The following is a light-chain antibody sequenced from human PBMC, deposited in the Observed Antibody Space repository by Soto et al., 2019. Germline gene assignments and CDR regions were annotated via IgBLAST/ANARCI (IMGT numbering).Light chain of an antibody. V-gene: IGKV1-8*01. CDR3: QQYYSYPRT. CDR1: QGISSY. J-gene: IGKJ1*01. CDR2: AAS. Sequence: AIRMTQSPSSLSASTGDRVTITCRASQGISSYLAWYQQKPGKAPKLLSYAASTLQSGVPSRFSGSGSGTDFTLTISCLQSEDFATYYCQQYYSYPRTFGQGTKVDI.